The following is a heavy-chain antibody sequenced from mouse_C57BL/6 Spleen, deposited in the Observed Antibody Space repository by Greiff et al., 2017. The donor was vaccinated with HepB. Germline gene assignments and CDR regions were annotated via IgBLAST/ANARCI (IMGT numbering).Heavy chain of an antibody. CDR3: ARSWGSFAY. CDR1: GYTFTDYY. Sequence: QVHVKQSGAELVRPGASVKLSCKASGYTFTDYYINWVKQRPGQGLEWIARIYPGSGNTYYNEKFKGKATLTAEKSSSTAYMQLSSLTSEDSAVYFCARSWGSFAYWGQGTLVTVSA. J-gene: IGHJ3*01. V-gene: IGHV1-76*01. CDR2: IYPGSGNT.